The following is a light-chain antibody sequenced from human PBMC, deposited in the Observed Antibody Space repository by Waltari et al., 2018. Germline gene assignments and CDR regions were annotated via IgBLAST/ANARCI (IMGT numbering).Light chain of an antibody. J-gene: IGLJ1*01. CDR3: CSFAGYGIYV. Sequence: QSALTQPASVSGSPGQSITISCTAVNSNVDILHLFSRYQHHPGRNPRLLIYEISQRPSGISHRFSGSKSGNTASLTISGLQPEDDADYFCCSFAGYGIYVFGSGTQVSIL. CDR1: NSNVDILHL. V-gene: IGLV2-23*02. CDR2: EIS.